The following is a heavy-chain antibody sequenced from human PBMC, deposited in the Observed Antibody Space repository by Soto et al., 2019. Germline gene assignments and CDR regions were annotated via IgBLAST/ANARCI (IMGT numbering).Heavy chain of an antibody. CDR2: IYHTVNT. CDR1: GVSIGSNF. J-gene: IGHJ3*02. CDR3: ECLQYTVLTALDI. D-gene: IGHD4-17*01. V-gene: IGHV4-59*01. Sequence: SETLSLTCSVSGVSIGSNFWNWIWLPPATGPGLVGYIYHTVNTNYNHTLTRQVPISIDTSKTQLPLPLSSVTAAATAISYCECLQYTVLTALDIWGQGTMVTVSS.